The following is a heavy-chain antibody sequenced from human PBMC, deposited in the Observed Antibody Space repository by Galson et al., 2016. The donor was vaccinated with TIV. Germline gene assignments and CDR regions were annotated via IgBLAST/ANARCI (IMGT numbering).Heavy chain of an antibody. D-gene: IGHD5-24*01. J-gene: IGHJ4*02. V-gene: IGHV3-23*01. Sequence: SLRLSCAASGFTFSTYAMSWVRQAPGKGLEWVSSIGTGGKTYYADSVKGRFTISRDNSRDSLHLQMNSLRADDTAVYYCAKPDIATIDINYYFDYWGQGTLGIVSS. CDR1: GFTFSTYA. CDR2: IGTGGKT. CDR3: AKPDIATIDINYYFDY.